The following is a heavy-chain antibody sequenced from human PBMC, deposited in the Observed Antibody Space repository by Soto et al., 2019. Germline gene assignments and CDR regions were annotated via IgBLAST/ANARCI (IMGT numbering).Heavy chain of an antibody. J-gene: IGHJ5*02. Sequence: SETLSLTCTFSVVSISSGDYYCSWIRQPPGKGLEWIGYIYYSGSTYYNPSLKSRVTISVDTSKNQFSLKLSSVTAADTAVYYCSSGITGTSGYWFDPWGQGTLVSVSS. CDR1: VVSISSGDYY. V-gene: IGHV4-30-4*01. CDR3: SSGITGTSGYWFDP. CDR2: IYYSGST. D-gene: IGHD1-7*01.